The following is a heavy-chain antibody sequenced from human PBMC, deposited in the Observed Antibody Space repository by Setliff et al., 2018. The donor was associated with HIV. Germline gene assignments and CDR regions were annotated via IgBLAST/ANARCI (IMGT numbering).Heavy chain of an antibody. V-gene: IGHV1-18*01. Sequence: GASVKVSCKASGYTFTSYGISWVRQAPGQGLEWMGWISAYNGNTNYAQKLQGRVTMTTDTSTSTAYMELRSLRSDDTAVYYCARVLPPVDTAMGPYYFDYWGQGTLVTVSS. D-gene: IGHD5-18*01. J-gene: IGHJ4*02. CDR2: ISAYNGNT. CDR3: ARVLPPVDTAMGPYYFDY. CDR1: GYTFTSYG.